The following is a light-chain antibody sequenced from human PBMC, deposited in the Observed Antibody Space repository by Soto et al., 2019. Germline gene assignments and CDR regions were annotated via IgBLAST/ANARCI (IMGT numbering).Light chain of an antibody. CDR3: QQSYSTPYT. CDR1: QSISSY. V-gene: IGKV1-39*01. CDR2: AAS. Sequence: DIQMTQSPSSLSASVGDRVTITCRTSQSISSYLNWYQQKPGKAPKFLIYAASSLQSEVPSRFSGSGSVTDFTLTISSLQPEDFATYYCQQSYSTPYTFGQGTKLEIK. J-gene: IGKJ2*01.